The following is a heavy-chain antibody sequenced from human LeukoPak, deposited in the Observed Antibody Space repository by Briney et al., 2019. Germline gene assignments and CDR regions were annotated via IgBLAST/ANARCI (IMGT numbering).Heavy chain of an antibody. V-gene: IGHV3-9*01. CDR3: AKERSTSCYAFDY. CDR1: GFTFDDYA. J-gene: IGHJ4*02. Sequence: GGSLRLSCAASGFTFDDYAMHWVRQAPGKGLEWVSGISWNSGSIGYADSVKGRFTISRDNAKNSLYLQMNSLRAEDTALYYCAKERSTSCYAFDYWGQGTLVTVSS. D-gene: IGHD2-2*01. CDR2: ISWNSGSI.